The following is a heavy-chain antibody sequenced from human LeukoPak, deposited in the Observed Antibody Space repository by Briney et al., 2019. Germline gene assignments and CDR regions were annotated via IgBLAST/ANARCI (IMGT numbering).Heavy chain of an antibody. Sequence: GGSLRLSCAASGFTLNAYNMNWVRQAPGKGLEWVSVIKSGDTSIYYADSVKGRFTISRDNANNLVYLQMNSLRAEDTAVYYCAELGITMIGGVWGKGSTVTISS. CDR2: IKSGDTSI. V-gene: IGHV3-21*06. D-gene: IGHD3-10*02. J-gene: IGHJ6*04. CDR3: AELGITMIGGV. CDR1: GFTLNAYN.